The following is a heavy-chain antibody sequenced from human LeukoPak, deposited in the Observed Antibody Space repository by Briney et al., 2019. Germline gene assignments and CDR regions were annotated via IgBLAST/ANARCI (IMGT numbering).Heavy chain of an antibody. D-gene: IGHD2-2*01. V-gene: IGHV4-4*09. Sequence: SETLSLTCTVPGGSISSYYWSWIRQPPGKGLEWIGYIYTSGSTNYNPSLKSRVTISVDTSKNQFSLKLSSVTAADTAVYYCARQGLCSSTSCYYYFDYWGQGTLVTVSS. CDR1: GGSISSYY. J-gene: IGHJ4*02. CDR2: IYTSGST. CDR3: ARQGLCSSTSCYYYFDY.